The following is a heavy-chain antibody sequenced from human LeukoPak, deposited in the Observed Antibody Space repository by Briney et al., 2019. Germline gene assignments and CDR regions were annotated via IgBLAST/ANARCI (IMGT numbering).Heavy chain of an antibody. Sequence: GGSLRLSCAASGFLFSRYWMSWVRQAPGKGLEWVANIKEDGSEKYYVESMKGRFTISRDNVKNSLYLQINSLRAEDTAVYYCARDSFETDIDYWGQGTLVTVSS. CDR1: GFLFSRYW. V-gene: IGHV3-7*01. CDR2: IKEDGSEK. J-gene: IGHJ4*02. D-gene: IGHD1-14*01. CDR3: ARDSFETDIDY.